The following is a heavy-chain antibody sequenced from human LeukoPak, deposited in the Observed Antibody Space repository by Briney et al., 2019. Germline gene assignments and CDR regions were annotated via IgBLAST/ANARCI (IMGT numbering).Heavy chain of an antibody. J-gene: IGHJ1*01. D-gene: IGHD6-19*01. Sequence: GGSLRLSCAASGFTFSSYAMSWVRQAPGKGLEWVSAISISGGSTYYADSVKGRFTVSRDNSKNTLYLQMNSLRAEDPAVYYCAKVEGREGGWSEYFQYWGQGTLVTVSS. CDR2: ISISGGST. V-gene: IGHV3-23*01. CDR1: GFTFSSYA. CDR3: AKVEGREGGWSEYFQY.